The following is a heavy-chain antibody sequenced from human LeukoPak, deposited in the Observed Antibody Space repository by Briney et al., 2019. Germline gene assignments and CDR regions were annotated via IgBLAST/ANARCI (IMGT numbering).Heavy chain of an antibody. CDR2: IYTSEST. J-gene: IGHJ4*02. CDR3: ASSAGSGSYYPLFDY. Sequence: SQTLSLTCTVSGGSISSGSYSWNWIRQPAGKGLEWIGRIYTSESTNYNPSLKSRVTMSVDTSKNQISMRLSSVTAADTAVYYCASSAGSGSYYPLFDYWGQGTLVTVSS. V-gene: IGHV4-61*02. CDR1: GGSISSGSYS. D-gene: IGHD3-10*01.